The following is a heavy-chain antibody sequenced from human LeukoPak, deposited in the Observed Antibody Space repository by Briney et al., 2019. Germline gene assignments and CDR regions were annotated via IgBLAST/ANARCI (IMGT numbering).Heavy chain of an antibody. V-gene: IGHV3-7*01. Sequence: LXXXCXXSGFTFXSYWMSWVRQAPGKGLEWVAHIKEDGSDKYYVDSVKGRFTISRDNAKNSLYMQMNSLRAEDTAVYYCARDYPYYYDGMWYCDYWGQGTLVTVSS. CDR1: GFTFXSYW. D-gene: IGHD3-22*01. CDR2: IKEDGSDK. CDR3: ARDYPYYYDGMWYCDY. J-gene: IGHJ4*02.